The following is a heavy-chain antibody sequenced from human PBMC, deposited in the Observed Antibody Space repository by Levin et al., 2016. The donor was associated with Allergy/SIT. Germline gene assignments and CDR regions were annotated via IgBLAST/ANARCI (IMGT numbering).Heavy chain of an antibody. J-gene: IGHJ4*02. CDR3: ARGSWWASSIAVAGTIPDY. Sequence: WVRQAPGQRLEWMGWINAGNGNTKYSQKFQGRVTITRDTSASTAYMELSSLRSEDTAVYYCARGSWWASSIAVAGTIPDYWGQGTLVTVSS. D-gene: IGHD6-19*01. CDR2: INAGNGNT. V-gene: IGHV1-3*01.